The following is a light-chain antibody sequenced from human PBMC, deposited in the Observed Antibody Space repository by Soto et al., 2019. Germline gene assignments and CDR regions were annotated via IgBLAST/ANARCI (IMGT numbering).Light chain of an antibody. CDR3: SSYTSSSSV. J-gene: IGLJ1*01. CDR2: DVS. CDR1: SSDVGGDSY. Sequence: QSALTQPASVSGSPGQSIAISCTESSSDVGGDSYVSWYQQHPGKAPKLIIYDVSNRPSGVSNRFSGSKSGNTASLTISGLQAEDEADYYCSSYTSSSSVFGTGTKLTVL. V-gene: IGLV2-14*01.